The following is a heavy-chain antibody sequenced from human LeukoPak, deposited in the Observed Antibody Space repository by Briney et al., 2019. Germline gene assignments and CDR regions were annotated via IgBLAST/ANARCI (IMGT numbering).Heavy chain of an antibody. D-gene: IGHD6-25*01. Sequence: SQTLSLTCAISGDSFSSNSAAWSWIRQSPLRGLEWLGRTYYRSKWFNDYAESVKSRITINPDTSKNQFSLQLNSATPEDTAVYYCTRAAGSGSGGMDVWGQGTTVAVSS. CDR2: TYYRSKWFN. CDR3: TRAAGSGSGGMDV. V-gene: IGHV6-1*01. CDR1: GDSFSSNSAA. J-gene: IGHJ6*02.